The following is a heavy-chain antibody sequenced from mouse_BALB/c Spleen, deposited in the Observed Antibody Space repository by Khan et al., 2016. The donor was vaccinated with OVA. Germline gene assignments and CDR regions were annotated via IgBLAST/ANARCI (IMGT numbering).Heavy chain of an antibody. D-gene: IGHD4-1*01. CDR1: GFTFSTYG. CDR2: ISSGGDYT. V-gene: IGHV5-6*01. J-gene: IGHJ3*01. CDR3: ASHLTGSFAY. Sequence: EVQVVESGGDLVKPGGSLKLSCAASGFTFSTYGMSWVRQTPDKRLEWVATISSGGDYTYYPDSVMGRFTISRDNAKSTLCLQMSSLKSEDTAMYYCASHLTGSFAYWGQGTLVTVSA.